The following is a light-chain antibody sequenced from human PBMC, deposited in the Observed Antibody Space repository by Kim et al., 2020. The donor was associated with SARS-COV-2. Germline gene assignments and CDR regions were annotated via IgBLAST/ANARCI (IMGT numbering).Light chain of an antibody. V-gene: IGLV3-19*01. CDR1: SLRSYY. Sequence: SSELTQDPAVSVALGQTVRITCQGDSLRSYYASWYQQKPGQAPVLVIYGKNNRPSGIPDRFSGSSSGNTASLTITGAQAEDEADYYCNSRARSGNHVVFG. CDR2: GKN. J-gene: IGLJ2*01. CDR3: NSRARSGNHVV.